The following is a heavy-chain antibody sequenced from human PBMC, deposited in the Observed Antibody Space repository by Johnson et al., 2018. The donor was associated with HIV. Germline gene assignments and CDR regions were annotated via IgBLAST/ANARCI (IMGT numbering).Heavy chain of an antibody. D-gene: IGHD6-6*01. CDR2: IKQDGSEK. J-gene: IGHJ3*02. CDR3: ARGGIAARIDAFDI. V-gene: IGHV3-7*04. CDR1: GFPFGDYA. Sequence: VQLVESGGGLVEPGRSLRLSCTTSGFPFGDYAMSWFRQAPGKGLEWVANIKQDGSEKYYVDSVKGRFTISRDNAKNSLYLQMNSLRAEDTAVYYCARGGIAARIDAFDIWGQGTMVTVSS.